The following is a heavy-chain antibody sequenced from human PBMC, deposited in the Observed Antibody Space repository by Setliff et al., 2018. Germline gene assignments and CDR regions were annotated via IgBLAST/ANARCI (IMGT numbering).Heavy chain of an antibody. D-gene: IGHD3-10*02. Sequence: GSLRLSCAASGFTFSSYEMNWVRQAPGKGLEWVSYISSSGSTIYYADSVKGRFTISRDNAKNSLSLQMNSLSPEDTAVYYCARGGVFGYWYFDLWGRGALVTVSS. CDR2: ISSSGSTI. J-gene: IGHJ2*01. CDR3: ARGGVFGYWYFDL. CDR1: GFTFSSYE. V-gene: IGHV3-48*03.